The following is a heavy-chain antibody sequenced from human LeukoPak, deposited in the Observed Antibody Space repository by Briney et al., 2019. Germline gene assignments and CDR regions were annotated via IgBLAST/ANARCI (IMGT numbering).Heavy chain of an antibody. V-gene: IGHV3-20*04. CDR3: ARGLTYYYDSSGPLLNDY. J-gene: IGHJ4*02. CDR2: INWNGGST. Sequence: PGGSLRLSCAASGFTFDDYGMSWVRQAPGKGLEWVSGINWNGGSTGYADSVKGRFTISRDNAKNSLYLQMNSLRAEDTALYYCARGLTYYYDSSGPLLNDYWGQGTLVTVSS. CDR1: GFTFDDYG. D-gene: IGHD3-22*01.